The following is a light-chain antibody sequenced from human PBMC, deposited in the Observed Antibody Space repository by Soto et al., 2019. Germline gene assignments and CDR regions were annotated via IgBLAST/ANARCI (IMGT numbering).Light chain of an antibody. J-gene: IGKJ1*01. CDR1: QGISSW. Sequence: DIQMTQSPSSVSVSVGDRVTITCRASQGISSWLAWYQQKPGKAPKLLIYDASSLESGVPSRFSGSGYGTEFTLTISSLQPDDFATYYCQHYNSYSEAFGQGTKVDI. CDR2: DAS. V-gene: IGKV1-5*01. CDR3: QHYNSYSEA.